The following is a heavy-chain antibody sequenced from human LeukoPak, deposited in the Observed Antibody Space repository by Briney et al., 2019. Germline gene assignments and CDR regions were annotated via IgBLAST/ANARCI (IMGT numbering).Heavy chain of an antibody. CDR3: ARTNPCGGDCYSFDY. V-gene: IGHV3-21*01. J-gene: IGHJ4*02. Sequence: GGSLRLSCAASGFTFSSYSMNWVRRAPGKGLEWVSSISSSSSYIYYADSVKGRFTISRDNAKNSLYLQMNSLRAEDTAVYYCARTNPCGGDCYSFDYWGQGTLVTVSS. CDR2: ISSSSSYI. D-gene: IGHD2-21*02. CDR1: GFTFSSYS.